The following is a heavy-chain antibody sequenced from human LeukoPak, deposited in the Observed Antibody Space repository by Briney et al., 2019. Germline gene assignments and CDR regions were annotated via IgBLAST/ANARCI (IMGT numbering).Heavy chain of an antibody. D-gene: IGHD5-18*01. CDR3: ARGGDVDTAMVTRGDWFDP. J-gene: IGHJ5*02. Sequence: SETLSLTCAVYGGSFSGYYWSWIRQPPGKGLEWIGEINHSGSTNYNPSLKSRVTISVDTSKNQFSLKLSSVTAADTAVYYCARGGDVDTAMVTRGDWFDPWGQGTLVTVSS. V-gene: IGHV4-34*01. CDR1: GGSFSGYY. CDR2: INHSGST.